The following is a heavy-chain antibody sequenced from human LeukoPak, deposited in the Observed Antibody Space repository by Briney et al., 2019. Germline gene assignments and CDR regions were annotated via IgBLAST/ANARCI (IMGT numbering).Heavy chain of an antibody. Sequence: KAGESLKISCKGSGYSFTSYWIGWVRQMPGKGLEWMGIIYPGDSDTRYSPSIQGQVTISADKSISTAYLQWSSLKASDTAMYYCARLDYDILTGYYNVIGWFDPWGQGTLVTVSS. D-gene: IGHD3-9*01. J-gene: IGHJ5*02. V-gene: IGHV5-51*01. CDR2: IYPGDSDT. CDR3: ARLDYDILTGYYNVIGWFDP. CDR1: GYSFTSYW.